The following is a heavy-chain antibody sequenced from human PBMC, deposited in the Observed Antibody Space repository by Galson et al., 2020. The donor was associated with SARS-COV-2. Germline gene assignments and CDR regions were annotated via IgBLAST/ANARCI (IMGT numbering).Heavy chain of an antibody. V-gene: IGHV2-5*02. CDR3: AHKPPGGPVADAFDV. J-gene: IGHJ3*01. CDR1: GFSLSLTGVG. Sequence: KMSGTTLVKPTQTLTLTCNFSGFSLSLTGVGVGWIRQPPGQALEWLALIYWDDDKRYRPSLKSRLTITKDTSKNHVVLTMANMDPVDTGTYYCAHKPPGGPVADAFDVWGRGTMVTVSS. CDR2: IYWDDDK. D-gene: IGHD3-10*01.